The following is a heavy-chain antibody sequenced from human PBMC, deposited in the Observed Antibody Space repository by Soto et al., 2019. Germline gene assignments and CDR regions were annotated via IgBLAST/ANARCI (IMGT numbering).Heavy chain of an antibody. V-gene: IGHV4-59*01. CDR3: ARAGTTMVRGVISGCFDP. CDR1: GGSISSYY. CDR2: IYYSGST. D-gene: IGHD3-10*01. J-gene: IGHJ5*02. Sequence: SETLSLTCAVSGGSISSYYWSWIRQPPGKGLEWIGYIYYSGSTNYNPSLKSRVTISVDTSKNQFSLKLSSVTAADTAVYYCARAGTTMVRGVISGCFDPWGQGTLVT.